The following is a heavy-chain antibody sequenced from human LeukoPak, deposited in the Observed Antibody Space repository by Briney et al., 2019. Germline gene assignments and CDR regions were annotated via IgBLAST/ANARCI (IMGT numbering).Heavy chain of an antibody. Sequence: SETLSLTCAVYGGSFSGYYWSWIRQPAGKGLEWIGEINHSGSTNYNPSLKSRVTISVDTSKNQFSLKLSSVTAADTAVYYCARGRNYYDSSGYYYAGRGWFDPWGQGTLVTVSS. J-gene: IGHJ5*02. CDR2: INHSGST. D-gene: IGHD3-22*01. CDR1: GGSFSGYY. V-gene: IGHV4-34*01. CDR3: ARGRNYYDSSGYYYAGRGWFDP.